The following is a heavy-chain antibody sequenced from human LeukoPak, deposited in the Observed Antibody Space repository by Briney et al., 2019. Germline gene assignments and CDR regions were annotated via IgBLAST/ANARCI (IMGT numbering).Heavy chain of an antibody. Sequence: LETLSLTCTVSGGSISSYFWTWIRQPPGRGLELIGYLNGRGTTIYRPSLKSRVTISLDRSNNQFSLNLTSVTAVDSAVYYCARGTTAASGSLDYWGQVILVTVSS. D-gene: IGHD1-7*01. J-gene: IGHJ4*02. CDR1: GGSISSYF. CDR3: ARGTTAASGSLDY. CDR2: LNGRGTT. V-gene: IGHV4-4*09.